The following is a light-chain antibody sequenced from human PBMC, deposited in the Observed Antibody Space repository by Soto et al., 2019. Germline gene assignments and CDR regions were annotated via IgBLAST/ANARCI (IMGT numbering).Light chain of an antibody. CDR2: AAS. J-gene: IGKJ1*01. CDR1: QSISRF. CDR3: PQLSCYPLT. Sequence: DLQLTQSPSFVSLSVGDRATFTCRASQSISRFLTWYQHTPGKAPQLLIYAASTLDSGVPSRFSGRGSGTEFTLTISSLKPEDFATYYCPQLSCYPLTFGQGTKVEIK. V-gene: IGKV1-9*01.